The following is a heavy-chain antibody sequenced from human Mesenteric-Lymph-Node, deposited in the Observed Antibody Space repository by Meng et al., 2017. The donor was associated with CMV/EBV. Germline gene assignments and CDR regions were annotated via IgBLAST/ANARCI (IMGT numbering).Heavy chain of an antibody. J-gene: IGHJ6*02. V-gene: IGHV3-49*04. Sequence: GESLKISCAASGFTFSAYSMNWVRQAPGKGLEWVGFIRTTGYGGSAEYAAPVKGRFTLSRDDSKNIAYLQMNSLKTEDTAVYYCSRVVAVSAAISYYYFYAMDVWGQGTTVTVSS. D-gene: IGHD2-2*01. CDR1: GFTFSAYS. CDR3: SRVVAVSAAISYYYFYAMDV. CDR2: IRTTGYGGSA.